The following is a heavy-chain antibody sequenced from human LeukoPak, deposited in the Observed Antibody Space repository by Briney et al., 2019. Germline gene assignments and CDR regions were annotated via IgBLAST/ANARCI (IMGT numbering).Heavy chain of an antibody. J-gene: IGHJ6*02. Sequence: GGSLRLSCAASGFTFSSYGMHWVRQAPGKGLEWVAVISYDGSNKYYADSVKGRFTTSRDNSKNTLYLQMNSLRAEDTAVYYCAKGGPGSGSYDGMDVWGQGTTVTVSS. CDR3: AKGGPGSGSYDGMDV. CDR2: ISYDGSNK. V-gene: IGHV3-30*18. D-gene: IGHD3-10*01. CDR1: GFTFSSYG.